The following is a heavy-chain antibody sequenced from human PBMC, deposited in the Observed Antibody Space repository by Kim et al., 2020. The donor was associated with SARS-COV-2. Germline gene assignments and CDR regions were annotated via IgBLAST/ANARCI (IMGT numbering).Heavy chain of an antibody. Sequence: SETLSLTCTVSGGSISSSSYYWGWIRQPPGKGLEWIGSIYYSGSTYYNPSLKSRVTISVDTSKNQFSLKLSSVTAADTAVYYCASWYSGYDWYNWFDPWGQGTLVTVSS. CDR3: ASWYSGYDWYNWFDP. V-gene: IGHV4-39*01. D-gene: IGHD5-12*01. CDR2: IYYSGST. J-gene: IGHJ5*02. CDR1: GGSISSSSYY.